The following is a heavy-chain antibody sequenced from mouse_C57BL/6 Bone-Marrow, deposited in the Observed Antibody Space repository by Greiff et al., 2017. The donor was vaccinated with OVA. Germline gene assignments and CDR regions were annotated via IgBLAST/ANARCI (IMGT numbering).Heavy chain of an antibody. D-gene: IGHD3-3*01. V-gene: IGHV5-16*01. CDR2: INYDGSST. CDR1: GFTFSDYY. CDR3: ARGGWDWYCDV. J-gene: IGHJ1*03. Sequence: EVKLVESEGGLVQPGSSMKLSCTASGFTFSDYYMAWVRQVPEKGLEWVANINYDGSSTYYLDSLKSRFIISRDNTKNILDLQMSSLKAGDTATYYCARGGWDWYCDVWGTGTTVTVSS.